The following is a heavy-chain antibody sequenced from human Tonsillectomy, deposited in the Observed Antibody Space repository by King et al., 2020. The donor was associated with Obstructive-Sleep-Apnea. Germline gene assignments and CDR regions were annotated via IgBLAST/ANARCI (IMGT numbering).Heavy chain of an antibody. Sequence: QLQESGPGLVKPSETLSLTCNVSGGSISGSTYYWGWIRQPPGRGLEWIGRIYYSGTTYFNPSLKSRVTISADTSKNQFSLNLISVTAADTAVYYCARDPAAVAATGRNWGQGTLVTVSS. CDR3: ARDPAAVAATGRN. CDR1: GGSISGSTYY. CDR2: IYYSGTT. V-gene: IGHV4-39*07. J-gene: IGHJ4*02. D-gene: IGHD6-19*01.